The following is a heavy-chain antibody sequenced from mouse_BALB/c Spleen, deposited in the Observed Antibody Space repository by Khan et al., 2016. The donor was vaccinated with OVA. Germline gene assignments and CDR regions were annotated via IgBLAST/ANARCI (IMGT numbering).Heavy chain of an antibody. CDR1: GYSFTSYW. J-gene: IGHJ3*01. D-gene: IGHD2-1*01. CDR3: ARSGINGIFTY. V-gene: IGHV1-7*01. Sequence: VQLQQSGAEMAKPGASVKMSCKTSGYSFTSYWMHWVKQRHGQGLEWIGYINPSTGYTEYNQKFRDKATLTTEKSSNKAYMQMSSLTSDDSAVYYCARSGINGIFTYWGQGTLVTVSA. CDR2: INPSTGYT.